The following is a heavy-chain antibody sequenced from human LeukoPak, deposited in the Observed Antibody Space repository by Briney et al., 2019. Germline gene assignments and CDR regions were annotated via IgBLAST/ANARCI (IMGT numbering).Heavy chain of an antibody. D-gene: IGHD3-3*01. CDR2: IWYDGGNK. V-gene: IGHV3-33*06. CDR3: AKDWSKRFLESVDY. Sequence: GGSLRLSCAAPGFTFSSYGMHWVRQAPGKGLEWVAVIWYDGGNKYYADSVKGRFTISRDNSKNTLYLQMNSLRAEDTAVYYCAKDWSKRFLESVDYWGQGTLVTVSS. CDR1: GFTFSSYG. J-gene: IGHJ4*02.